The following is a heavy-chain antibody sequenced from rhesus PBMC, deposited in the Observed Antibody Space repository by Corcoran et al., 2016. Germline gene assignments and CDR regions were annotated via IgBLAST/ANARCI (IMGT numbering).Heavy chain of an antibody. D-gene: IGHD2-15*01. CDR1: GFTYSSYV. CDR3: TRAVNIVRRRFDV. Sequence: EEQLVESGGGLVKPGGSLRLSCVASGFTYSSYVMHWVRQAPEKGLDGVTDNSENGRTTYYADSVKGRFTISRANAKNSLILHINGLRVEDTAVYYCTRAVNIVRRRFDVGGPGVLVTVSS. V-gene: IGHV3-100*01. CDR2: NSENGRTT. J-gene: IGHJ5-1*01.